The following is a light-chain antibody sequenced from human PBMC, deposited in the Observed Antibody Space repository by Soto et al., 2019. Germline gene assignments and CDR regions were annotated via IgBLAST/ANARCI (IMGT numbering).Light chain of an antibody. Sequence: EIVLTQSPATLSLSPGERATLSCRASQSVSNYVAWYQQKPGQAPRLLIHDASNRASGIPARFSGSGSGTDFTLTISSLEPEDFAVYYCLQRTHWPLYTFGQGTKLEIK. CDR1: QSVSNY. CDR2: DAS. CDR3: LQRTHWPLYT. J-gene: IGKJ2*01. V-gene: IGKV3-11*01.